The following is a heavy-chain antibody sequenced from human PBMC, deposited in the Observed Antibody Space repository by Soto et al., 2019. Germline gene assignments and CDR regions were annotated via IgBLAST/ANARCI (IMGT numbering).Heavy chain of an antibody. CDR1: GFTFNIYS. V-gene: IGHV3-23*01. CDR2: LTNSGHLT. Sequence: GGSLRLSCTASGFTFNIYSMTWIRQAPGKGLEWVSSLTNSGHLTYYADSVKGRFTISRDNSKNTLFLQMNSLRAEDAAVYFCAKYVEPTTHHFDYWGQGTLVTVS. D-gene: IGHD1-26*01. CDR3: AKYVEPTTHHFDY. J-gene: IGHJ4*02.